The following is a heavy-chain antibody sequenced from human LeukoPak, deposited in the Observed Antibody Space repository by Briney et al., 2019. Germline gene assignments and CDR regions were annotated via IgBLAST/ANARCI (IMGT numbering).Heavy chain of an antibody. CDR1: GFTFSDYA. Sequence: GGSLRLSCAASGFTFSDYAMSWGRQAPGKGLEWVSGINWNGGSTGYADSVKGRFTISRDNAKNSLYLQMNSLRAEDTALYYCARDFDCGGNSVPFNYWGQGTLVTVSS. D-gene: IGHD4-23*01. CDR2: INWNGGST. CDR3: ARDFDCGGNSVPFNY. V-gene: IGHV3-20*04. J-gene: IGHJ4*02.